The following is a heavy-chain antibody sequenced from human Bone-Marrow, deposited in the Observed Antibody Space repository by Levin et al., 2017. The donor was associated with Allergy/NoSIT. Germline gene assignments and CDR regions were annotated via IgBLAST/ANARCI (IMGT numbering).Heavy chain of an antibody. V-gene: IGHV3-33*01. CDR2: VWHDGSNN. CDR1: GFTFSSYG. J-gene: IGHJ4*02. D-gene: IGHD6-13*01. Sequence: GESLKISCAASGFTFSSYGMHWVRQAPGRGLEWVAVVWHDGSNNHYSDSVRGRFTISRDNSKTTLYLQMNSVRGEETAVYYCARDQGSSWYGPIDYWGQGTLVTVSS. CDR3: ARDQGSSWYGPIDY.